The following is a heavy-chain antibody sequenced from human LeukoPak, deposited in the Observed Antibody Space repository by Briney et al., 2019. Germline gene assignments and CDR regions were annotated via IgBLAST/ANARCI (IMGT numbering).Heavy chain of an antibody. Sequence: SETLSLTCTVSGGSISSGAYFWRWIRQHPGKGLEWIGYIYYSGSTYYNPSLKSRVTISVHTSKNQFSLKLNSVTVADSAVYYCARHYYDSSGFLWYFDLWGRGTLVTVSS. CDR2: IYYSGST. V-gene: IGHV4-31*03. CDR1: GGSISSGAYF. J-gene: IGHJ2*01. CDR3: ARHYYDSSGFLWYFDL. D-gene: IGHD3-22*01.